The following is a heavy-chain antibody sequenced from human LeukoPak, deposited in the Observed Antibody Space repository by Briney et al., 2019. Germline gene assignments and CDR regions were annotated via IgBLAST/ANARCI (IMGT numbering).Heavy chain of an antibody. CDR1: GFTFSTYE. CDR2: ISSSGSTI. CDR3: ARDLGLRYFDWRMGFDY. Sequence: PGGSLRLSCVASGFTFSTYEMNWVRQAPGKGLEWVSYISSSGSTIYYADSVKGRFTISRDNAKNSLYLQMNSLRAEDTAVYYCARDLGLRYFDWRMGFDYWGQGTLVTVSS. J-gene: IGHJ4*02. D-gene: IGHD3-9*01. V-gene: IGHV3-48*03.